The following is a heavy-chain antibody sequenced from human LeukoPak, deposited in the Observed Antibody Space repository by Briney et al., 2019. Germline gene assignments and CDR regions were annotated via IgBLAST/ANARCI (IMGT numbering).Heavy chain of an antibody. Sequence: SETLSPTCTVSGGSISSNSWSWVRHSPGGGLEWIGYTHYRGSTNYNPYLKRRATISLAKSKHKFYLNLSSMTSAATAVPFCAGSVLGYSYGLHIDYWGEGTLVSVSS. CDR1: GGSISSNS. CDR3: AGSVLGYSYGLHIDY. J-gene: IGHJ4*02. D-gene: IGHD5-18*01. CDR2: THYRGST. V-gene: IGHV4-59*01.